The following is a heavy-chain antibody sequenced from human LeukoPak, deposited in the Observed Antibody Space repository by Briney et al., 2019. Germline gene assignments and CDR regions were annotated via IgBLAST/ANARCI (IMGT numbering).Heavy chain of an antibody. CDR1: GYTFTSYD. V-gene: IGHV1-8*03. J-gene: IGHJ4*02. CDR2: MNPNSGNT. CDR3: AGGWYSSSWTLDY. D-gene: IGHD6-13*01. Sequence: ASVKVSCKASGYTFTSYDINWVRQATGQGLEWMGWMNPNSGNTGYAQKFQGRVTITRNTSISTAYMELSSLRSEDTAVYYCAGGWYSSSWTLDYWGQGTLVTVSS.